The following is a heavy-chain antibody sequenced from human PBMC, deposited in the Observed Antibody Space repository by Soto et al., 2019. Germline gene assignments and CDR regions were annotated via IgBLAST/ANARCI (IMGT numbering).Heavy chain of an antibody. CDR1: GGSISSGGYY. V-gene: IGHV4-31*03. Sequence: QVQLQESGPGLVKPSQTLSLTCTVSGGSISSGGYYWSWIRQHPGKGLEWIGYIYYSGSTYYNPSLKSRVTISVDTSKNQFSLKLSSVTAADTAVYYCARGVLRYFDWLLSGGWFDPWGQGTLVTVSS. J-gene: IGHJ5*02. CDR2: IYYSGST. D-gene: IGHD3-9*01. CDR3: ARGVLRYFDWLLSGGWFDP.